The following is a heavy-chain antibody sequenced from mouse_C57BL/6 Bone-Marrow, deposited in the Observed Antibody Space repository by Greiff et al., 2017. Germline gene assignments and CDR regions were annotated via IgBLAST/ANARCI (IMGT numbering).Heavy chain of an antibody. CDR1: GFTFSSYG. CDR3: ARWLLPYYYAMDY. CDR2: ISSGGSYT. Sequence: EVLLVESGGDLVKPGGSLKLSCAASGFTFSSYGMSWVRQTPDKRLEWVATISSGGSYTYYPDSLKGRFTISRDNAKNTLYLHMSSLTSEDTAMYYCARWLLPYYYAMDYWGQGTSGTVSS. J-gene: IGHJ4*01. D-gene: IGHD2-3*01. V-gene: IGHV5-6*01.